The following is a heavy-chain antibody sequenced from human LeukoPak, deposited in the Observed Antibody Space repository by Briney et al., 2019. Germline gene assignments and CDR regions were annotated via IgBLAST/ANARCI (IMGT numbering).Heavy chain of an antibody. J-gene: IGHJ4*02. CDR2: INPNSGGT. CDR3: ARDHYGRGFDY. Sequence: ASVKVSCKASGYTFTGYYMHWVRQAPGQGLEWMGWINPNSGGTNYAQKFQGRVTMTRDTSISTAYMELRSLRSDDTAVYYCARDHYGRGFDYWGQGTLVTVSS. CDR1: GYTFTGYY. V-gene: IGHV1-2*02. D-gene: IGHD3-10*02.